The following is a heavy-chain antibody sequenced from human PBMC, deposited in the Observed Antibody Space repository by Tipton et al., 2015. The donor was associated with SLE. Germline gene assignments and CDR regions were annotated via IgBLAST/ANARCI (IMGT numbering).Heavy chain of an antibody. CDR1: GGSINTYY. J-gene: IGHJ3*01. V-gene: IGHV4-34*01. D-gene: IGHD3-22*01. Sequence: TLSLTCTVSGGSINTYYWSWIRQPPGKGLEWIGEINHSGSTNYNPSLKSRVTISVDTSKNQFSLKLSSVTAADTAVYYCATVDYFDSGDAFDFWGHGSMVTVSS. CDR2: INHSGST. CDR3: ATVDYFDSGDAFDF.